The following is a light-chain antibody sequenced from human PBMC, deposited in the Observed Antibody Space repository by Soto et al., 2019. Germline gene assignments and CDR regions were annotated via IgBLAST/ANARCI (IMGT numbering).Light chain of an antibody. CDR3: QQYTQWPVA. CDR1: HSVGSN. J-gene: IGKJ4*01. V-gene: IGKV3-15*01. Sequence: VMTQSPTTLSVSPGERATLSCRASHSVGSNLAWYQQNPGQAPRLLIYGASTRATGVPARCSGSGSATQFTLTISSLQSEDFGFYYCQQYTQWPVAFGGGTKVEIK. CDR2: GAS.